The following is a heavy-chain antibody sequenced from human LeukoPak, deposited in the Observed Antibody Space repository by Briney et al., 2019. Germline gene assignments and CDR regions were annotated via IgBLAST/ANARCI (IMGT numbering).Heavy chain of an antibody. CDR2: NYSGGSI. J-gene: IGHJ5*02. V-gene: IGHV3-66*02. CDR3: ATDSNNNGDYEA. CDR1: GFPVSSRY. Sequence: GGSLRLSRAASGFPVSSRYMPWVRQPPGKGLEWVSVNYSGGSIYHSDSLKGRFTISRDNSKITLYLQMNSLRVEDTAVYYCATDSNNNGDYEAWGQGTLVTVSS. D-gene: IGHD4-17*01.